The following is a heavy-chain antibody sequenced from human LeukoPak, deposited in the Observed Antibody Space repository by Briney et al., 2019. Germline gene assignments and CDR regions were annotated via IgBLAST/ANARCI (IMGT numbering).Heavy chain of an antibody. D-gene: IGHD2-2*01. CDR3: GRGGYDMYD. Sequence: GGSLRLSCAASGFTFTTYNMNWVRQAPGKGLEWVSTINRDGPTFHADSVKGRFTISRDNSRNTLYLQMNSLRAEDTAVYYCGRGGYDMYDWGQGTTVSVSS. CDR2: INRDGPT. CDR1: GFTFTTYN. V-gene: IGHV3-66*01. J-gene: IGHJ6*02.